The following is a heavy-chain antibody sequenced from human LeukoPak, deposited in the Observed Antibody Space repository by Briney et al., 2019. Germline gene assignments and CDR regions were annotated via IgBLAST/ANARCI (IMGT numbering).Heavy chain of an antibody. CDR3: ARGRAAGLPFDY. CDR2: ISGSDDNI. J-gene: IGHJ4*02. CDR1: GFNFGDFY. V-gene: IGHV3-11*01. D-gene: IGHD6-13*01. Sequence: GGSLRLSCAASGFNFGDFYMRWMRQAPGKWLERVSYISGSDDNIHYADSLKGRFTISRDNAKNSLYLQMHSLRGEDTAVYYCARGRAAGLPFDYWGQGTLVTVSS.